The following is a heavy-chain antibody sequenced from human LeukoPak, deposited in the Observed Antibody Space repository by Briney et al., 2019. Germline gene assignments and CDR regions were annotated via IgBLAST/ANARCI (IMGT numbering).Heavy chain of an antibody. CDR1: GFTLTNNC. Sequence: GGSLRLSCTASGFTLTNNCMHWVRHAPGKGREWVSRVNTYGTNTNYADSVRGRFTISRDNAKNTLYLQMDGLGAEESAIYYCVREFYPQDAFDLWGQGTRVTVS. CDR3: VREFYPQDAFDL. D-gene: IGHD3-16*02. CDR2: VNTYGTNT. J-gene: IGHJ3*01. V-gene: IGHV3-74*01.